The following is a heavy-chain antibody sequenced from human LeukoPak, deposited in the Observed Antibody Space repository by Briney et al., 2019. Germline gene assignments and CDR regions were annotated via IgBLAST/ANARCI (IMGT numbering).Heavy chain of an antibody. CDR1: GFTFSLYG. Sequence: SGGSLRLSCAASGFTFSLYGMHWVRPAPGKGLEYVSGISSNGGSPYYANSVKGRFTISRDNSKNTLYLQMGSLRVEDMAVYYCARDAYWGKGSRLDSWGQGSLVSVSS. CDR3: ARDAYWGKGSRLDS. CDR2: ISSNGGSP. D-gene: IGHD7-27*01. V-gene: IGHV3-64*01. J-gene: IGHJ4*02.